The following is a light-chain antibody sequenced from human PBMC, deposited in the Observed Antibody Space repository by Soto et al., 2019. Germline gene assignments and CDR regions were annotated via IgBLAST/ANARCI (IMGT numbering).Light chain of an antibody. CDR1: QTIGRY. J-gene: IGKJ2*01. V-gene: IGKV1-39*01. CDR2: AGS. CDR3: QQSFITPHT. Sequence: DIQMTQSPSCLSASGGDRVTITCRASQTIGRYLNWYQQQPGKAPKLLIYAGSNLQSGVPSRFSGTGSGTDFTLTISSLQPEDFATYYCQQSFITPHTFGQGTKVDIK.